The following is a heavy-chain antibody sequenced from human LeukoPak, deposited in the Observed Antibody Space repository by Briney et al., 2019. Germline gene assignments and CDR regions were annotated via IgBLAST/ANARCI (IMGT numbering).Heavy chain of an antibody. CDR3: AREELGSSLGFDP. CDR2: ISFDGSNK. Sequence: GGSLRLSCAASGFTFSSYNIHWVRQPPGKGLEWVAVISFDGSNKYYADSVKGRFTISRDNSKNTLYLQMNSLRAEDTAVYYCAREELGSSLGFDPWGQGTLVTVSS. V-gene: IGHV3-30-3*01. J-gene: IGHJ5*02. D-gene: IGHD3-16*01. CDR1: GFTFSSYN.